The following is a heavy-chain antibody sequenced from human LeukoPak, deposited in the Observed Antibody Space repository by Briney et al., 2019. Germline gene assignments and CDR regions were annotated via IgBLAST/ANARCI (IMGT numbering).Heavy chain of an antibody. J-gene: IGHJ5*02. CDR1: GGSISSGGYY. D-gene: IGHD6-13*01. Sequence: SQTLSLTCPVSGGSISSGGYYWSWIRQHPGKGLEWIGYIYYSGSTYYNPSLKSRVTISVDTSKNQFSLKLSSVTAADTAVYYCARRRIAAAGNEGNWFDPWGQGTLVTVSS. V-gene: IGHV4-31*03. CDR3: ARRRIAAAGNEGNWFDP. CDR2: IYYSGST.